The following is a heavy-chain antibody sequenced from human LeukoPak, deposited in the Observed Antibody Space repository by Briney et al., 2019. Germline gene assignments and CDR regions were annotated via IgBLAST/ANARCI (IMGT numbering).Heavy chain of an antibody. CDR2: ISYDGSNK. CDR3: ARDNDSSGSY. V-gene: IGHV3-30*04. J-gene: IGHJ4*02. Sequence: GRSLRLSCAASGFTFSSYAMHWVRQAPGKGLEWVAVISYDGSNKYYADSVKGRFTISRDNSKNTLYLQMNSLRAEDTAVYFCARDNDSSGSYWGQGTLVTVSS. CDR1: GFTFSSYA. D-gene: IGHD6-19*01.